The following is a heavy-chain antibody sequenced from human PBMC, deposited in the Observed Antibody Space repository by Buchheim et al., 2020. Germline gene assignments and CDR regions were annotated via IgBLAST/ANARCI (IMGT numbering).Heavy chain of an antibody. J-gene: IGHJ4*02. Sequence: QVQLVQSGAEVKKPGSSVKVSCKASGGTFSSYAISWVRQAPGQGLEWMGGIIPIFGTANYSQQFQVRVTITADESTITAYMELSSLRSEDTAVYYCASLELDSSGYYPYYFDYWGQGTL. CDR1: GGTFSSYA. V-gene: IGHV1-69*01. D-gene: IGHD3-22*01. CDR3: ASLELDSSGYYPYYFDY. CDR2: IIPIFGTA.